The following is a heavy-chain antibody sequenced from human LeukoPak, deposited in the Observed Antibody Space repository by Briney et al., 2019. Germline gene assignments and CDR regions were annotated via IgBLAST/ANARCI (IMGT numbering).Heavy chain of an antibody. CDR1: GCSIRDYQ. CDR3: ATAYDYNVAPFDL. J-gene: IGHJ4*02. V-gene: IGHV4-4*09. D-gene: IGHD5-12*01. CDR2: INTNGRN. Sequence: SETLSLTCAVSGCSIRDYQWSWIRQPPGKGLEWIGHINTNGRNDYNPSLRSRLTFSVDTSRDQFSLKLSAVTAAGTAIYYCATAYDYNVAPFDLWGQGTLVTVSS.